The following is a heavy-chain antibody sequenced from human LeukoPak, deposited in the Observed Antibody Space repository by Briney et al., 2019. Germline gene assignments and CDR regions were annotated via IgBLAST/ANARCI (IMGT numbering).Heavy chain of an antibody. V-gene: IGHV1-2*02. J-gene: IGHJ4*02. CDR3: ASVSWYSSSSGFDY. D-gene: IGHD6-6*01. Sequence: ASVKVSCKASGYTFTGYYMHWVRQAPGQGLEWMGWINPNSGGTNYAQKFQGRVTMTRDTSISTAYMELSRLRSDDTAVYYCASVSWYSSSSGFDYWGQGTLVTVPS. CDR1: GYTFTGYY. CDR2: INPNSGGT.